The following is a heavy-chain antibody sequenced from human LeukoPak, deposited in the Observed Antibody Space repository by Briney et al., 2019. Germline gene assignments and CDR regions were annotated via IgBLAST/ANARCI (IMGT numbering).Heavy chain of an antibody. J-gene: IGHJ4*02. V-gene: IGHV3-30-3*01. CDR3: ARAAPYGDPDY. Sequence: GGSLRLSCAASGFTFSTYTMHWVRQAPGKGLGWVAVISYDGSNKYYADSVKGRFTISRDNSKNTLYLQMNSLRDEDTAVYYCARAAPYGDPDYWGQGTLVTVSS. D-gene: IGHD4-17*01. CDR2: ISYDGSNK. CDR1: GFTFSTYT.